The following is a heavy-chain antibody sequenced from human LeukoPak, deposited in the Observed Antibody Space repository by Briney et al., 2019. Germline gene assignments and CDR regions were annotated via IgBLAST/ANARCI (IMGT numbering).Heavy chain of an antibody. CDR3: AKDSRRPYYFDY. CDR1: GFTFSSYG. V-gene: IGHV3-30*02. CDR2: IRYDGSNK. J-gene: IGHJ4*02. Sequence: GGSLRLSCAASGFTFSSYGMHWVRQAPGKGLVWVAFIRYDGSNKYYADSVKGRFTISRDNSKNTLYLQMNSLRAEDTAVYYCAKDSRRPYYFDYWGQGTLITVSS.